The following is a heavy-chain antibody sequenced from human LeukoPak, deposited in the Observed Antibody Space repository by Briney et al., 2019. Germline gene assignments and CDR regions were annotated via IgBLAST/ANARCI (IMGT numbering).Heavy chain of an antibody. CDR3: ARQHGGYSGSGRYYHYNAMDV. CDR2: IKEDGGEN. Sequence: GESLRRSCAASGFSVSSKYMSWVRQAPGKGLEWVANIKEDGGENNYVDSVKGRFTISRDNAKDSLYLQMNSLRAEDTAVYYCARQHGGYSGSGRYYHYNAMDVWGQGTTVTVSS. CDR1: GFSVSSKY. D-gene: IGHD5-12*01. J-gene: IGHJ6*02. V-gene: IGHV3-7*04.